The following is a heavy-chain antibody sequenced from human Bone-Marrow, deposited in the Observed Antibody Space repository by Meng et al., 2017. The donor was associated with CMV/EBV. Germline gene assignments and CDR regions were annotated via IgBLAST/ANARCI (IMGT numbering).Heavy chain of an antibody. CDR1: GYSFPSYW. Sequence: GESLKISCKGSGYSFPSYWIGWVRQMPGKGLEWMGMIYPADSDVRYSPSFQGQVTISADKSIGTAYLQWSSLKASDTAMYYCASFHGSGGRPPFYWGQGTLVTVSS. CDR3: ASFHGSGGRPPFY. D-gene: IGHD6-19*01. J-gene: IGHJ4*02. CDR2: IYPADSDV. V-gene: IGHV5-51*01.